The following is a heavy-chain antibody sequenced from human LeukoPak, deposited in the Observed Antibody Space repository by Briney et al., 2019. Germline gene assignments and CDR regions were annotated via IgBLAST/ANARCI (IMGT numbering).Heavy chain of an antibody. J-gene: IGHJ4*02. V-gene: IGHV3-48*02. Sequence: GGPLRLSCAASGFTFSSYAISWVRQAPGKGLEWVSYISSSGGTIYYADSVKGRFTISRDNAENSLYLQMNSLRDEDTAVYYCARLWGYCSGGSCYSTPYWGQGSLASVSS. CDR1: GFTFSSYA. CDR2: ISSSGGTI. CDR3: ARLWGYCSGGSCYSTPY. D-gene: IGHD2-15*01.